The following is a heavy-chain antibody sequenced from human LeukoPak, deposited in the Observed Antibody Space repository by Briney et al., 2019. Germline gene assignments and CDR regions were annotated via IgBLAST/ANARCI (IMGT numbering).Heavy chain of an antibody. CDR3: ARGANVLLWFGELLHNDY. D-gene: IGHD3-10*01. Sequence: GASVKVSCKASGYTFTSYVINWVRQATGQGLEWMGWMNPNSGNTGYAQKFQGRVTMTRNTSISTAYMELSSLRSEDTAVYYCARGANVLLWFGELLHNDYWGQGTLVTVSS. J-gene: IGHJ4*02. V-gene: IGHV1-8*01. CDR2: MNPNSGNT. CDR1: GYTFTSYV.